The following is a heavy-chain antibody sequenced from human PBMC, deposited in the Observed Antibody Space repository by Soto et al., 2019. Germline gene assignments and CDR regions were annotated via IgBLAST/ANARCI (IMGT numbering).Heavy chain of an antibody. CDR2: IRSEAYGGTT. CDR1: GLTCGGCA. V-gene: IGHV3-49*04. CDR3: TEPDYGDYNGN. J-gene: IGHJ4*02. Sequence: GGDLGTGCADSGLTCGGCARGWGRQAAGKRLEWVGLIRSEAYGGTTKYAASVKGRFTISRDDSKSIAYLQMNSLKTEDTAVYYCTEPDYGDYNGNWGQGT. D-gene: IGHD4-17*01.